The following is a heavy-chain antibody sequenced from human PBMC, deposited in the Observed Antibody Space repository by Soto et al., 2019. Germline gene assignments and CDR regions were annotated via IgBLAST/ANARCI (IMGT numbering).Heavy chain of an antibody. Sequence: GGSLRLSCAASGFTFSSYSMNWVRQAPGKGLEWVSYISSSSSTIYYADSVKGRFTISRDNAKNSLYLQMNSLRDEDTAVYYCARDGEGQWLVQPEDLWGQGTLVTVSS. CDR3: ARDGEGQWLVQPEDL. CDR1: GFTFSSYS. V-gene: IGHV3-48*02. CDR2: ISSSSSTI. D-gene: IGHD6-19*01. J-gene: IGHJ4*02.